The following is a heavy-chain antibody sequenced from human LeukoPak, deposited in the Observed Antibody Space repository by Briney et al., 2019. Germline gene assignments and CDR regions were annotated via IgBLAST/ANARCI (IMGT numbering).Heavy chain of an antibody. CDR3: VRDHRGYGIAVAGTGYFDY. Sequence: ASVKVSCKASGGTFSSYAISWVRQAPGQGLEWMGGIIPIFGTANYAQKFQGRVTITTDKSTSTAYMELSSLISAETAVYYCVRDHRGYGIAVAGTGYFDYWGQGTLVTVSS. CDR2: IIPIFGTA. D-gene: IGHD6-19*01. J-gene: IGHJ4*02. CDR1: GGTFSSYA. V-gene: IGHV1-69*05.